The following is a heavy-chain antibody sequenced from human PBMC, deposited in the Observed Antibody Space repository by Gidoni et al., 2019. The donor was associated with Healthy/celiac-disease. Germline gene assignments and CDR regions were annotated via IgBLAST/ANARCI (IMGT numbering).Heavy chain of an antibody. J-gene: IGHJ5*02. V-gene: IGHV3-7*03. CDR3: AREGQLTGYPTPNWFDP. D-gene: IGHD3-9*01. CDR2: IKQDGSEK. CDR1: GFTFSSYW. Sequence: EVQLVESGGGLVQPGGSLRLSCAASGFTFSSYWMSWVRQAPGKGLEWVANIKQDGSEKYYVDSVKGRFTISRDNAKNSLYLQMNSLRAEDTAVYYCAREGQLTGYPTPNWFDPWGQGTLVTVSS.